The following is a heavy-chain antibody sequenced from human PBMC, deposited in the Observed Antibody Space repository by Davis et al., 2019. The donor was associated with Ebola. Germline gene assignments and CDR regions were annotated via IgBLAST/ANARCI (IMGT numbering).Heavy chain of an antibody. J-gene: IGHJ4*02. V-gene: IGHV1-46*01. CDR1: GYTFTRYF. CDR3: ATTQWLREFDN. CDR2: IHTGGGTT. Sequence: AASVKVSCKAYGYTFTRYFMHWVRQAPGQGLEWMGIIHTGGGTTSYAQKFQGRVTMTRDTSTSTVYMELNSLRVDDTAVYYCATTQWLREFDNWGQGTLVTVSS. D-gene: IGHD6-19*01.